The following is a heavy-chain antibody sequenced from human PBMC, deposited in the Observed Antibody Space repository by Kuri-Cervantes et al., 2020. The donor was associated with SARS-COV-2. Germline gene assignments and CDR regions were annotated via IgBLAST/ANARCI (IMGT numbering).Heavy chain of an antibody. CDR2: VNHRGST. CDR1: GESFSGYY. V-gene: IGHV4-34*01. Sequence: SQTLSLTCAFYGESFSGYYWNWIRQSPGKGLEWIGEVNHRGSTNYNPSLKSRVTISVDTSSKQFSLHLGSVTAADTAVYYCARDASWFDPWGQGALVTVSS. CDR3: ARDASWFDP. J-gene: IGHJ5*02.